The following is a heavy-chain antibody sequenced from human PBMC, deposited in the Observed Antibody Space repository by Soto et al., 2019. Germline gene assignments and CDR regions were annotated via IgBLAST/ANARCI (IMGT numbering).Heavy chain of an antibody. J-gene: IGHJ3*02. D-gene: IGHD3-22*01. CDR2: IRSKNYGRTT. CDR1: GLNFGITA. V-gene: IGHV3-49*03. Sequence: LGSTASGLNFGITAMTWLRKNTGKGLEWVGFIRSKNYGRTTEYAASVRGRFTISRDDSKSTAYLQMNGLKTEDTAVYYCARPSYYCGSSGFEPGAFGIWGGGTVVTGSS. CDR3: ARPSYYCGSSGFEPGAFGI.